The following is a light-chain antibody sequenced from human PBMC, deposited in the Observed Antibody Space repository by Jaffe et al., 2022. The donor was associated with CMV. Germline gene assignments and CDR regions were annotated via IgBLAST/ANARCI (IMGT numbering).Light chain of an antibody. Sequence: SYELTQPPSVSVSPGQTATITCSGDSLPKQYAYWYQQKPGQAPVLVIYKDTQRPSGIPERFSGSSSGTTVTLTISGVQAEDEADYYCQSADSDVTHVVFGGGTELTVL. J-gene: IGLJ2*01. CDR2: KDT. CDR1: SLPKQY. V-gene: IGLV3-25*03. CDR3: QSADSDVTHVV.